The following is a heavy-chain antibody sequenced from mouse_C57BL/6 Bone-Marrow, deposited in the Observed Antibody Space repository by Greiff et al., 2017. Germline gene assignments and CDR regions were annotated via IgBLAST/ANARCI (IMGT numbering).Heavy chain of an antibody. Sequence: QVQLQQPGAELVMPGASVKLSCKASGYTFTSYWMHWVKQRPGQGLEWIGEIDPSASYTNYNQKFKGKSTLTVDKSSSTAYMKLRSRTSVDSAVDYCARSANVYWYFDVWGTGTTVTVSS. CDR3: ARSANVYWYFDV. V-gene: IGHV1-69*01. CDR1: GYTFTSYW. CDR2: IDPSASYT. D-gene: IGHD1-2*01. J-gene: IGHJ1*03.